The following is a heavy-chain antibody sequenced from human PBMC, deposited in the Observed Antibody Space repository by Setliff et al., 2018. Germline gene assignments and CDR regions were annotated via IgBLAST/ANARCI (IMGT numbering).Heavy chain of an antibody. CDR2: ISWNRGSI. CDR3: AKDYDSRGDPRYYFDY. J-gene: IGHJ4*02. D-gene: IGHD3-22*01. Sequence: PGGSLRLSCAASGFTFDDYAMHWVRQAPGKGLEWVSGISWNRGSIGYADSVKGRFTISIDNGKNSLYLQNNSLRAEDMALYYCAKDYDSRGDPRYYFDYWGQGTLVTVSS. V-gene: IGHV3-9*03. CDR1: GFTFDDYA.